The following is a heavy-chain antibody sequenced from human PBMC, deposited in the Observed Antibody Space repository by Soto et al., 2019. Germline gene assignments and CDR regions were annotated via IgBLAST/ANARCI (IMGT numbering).Heavy chain of an antibody. D-gene: IGHD4-17*01. CDR1: GFTFSSYG. CDR3: ARGPGAHDYLLDF. CDR2: ISYDGSNK. V-gene: IGHV3-30*03. Sequence: GGSLRLSCAASGFTFSSYGMHWVRQAPGKGLEWVAVISYDGSNKYYADSVKGRFTISRDNSKNTLYLQMNSLRAEDTAVYYCARGPGAHDYLLDFWGQGTLVTVSS. J-gene: IGHJ4*02.